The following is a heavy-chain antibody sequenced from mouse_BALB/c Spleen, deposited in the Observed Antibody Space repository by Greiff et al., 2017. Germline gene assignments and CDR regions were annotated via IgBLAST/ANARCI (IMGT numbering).Heavy chain of an antibody. CDR3: ASGRGFAY. V-gene: IGHV5-9-1*01. CDR2: ISSGGSYT. CDR1: GFTFSSYA. J-gene: IGHJ3*01. Sequence: EVMLVESGGGLVKPGGSLKLSCAASGFTFSSYAMSWVRQTPEKRLEWVATISSGGSYTYYPDSVKGRFTISRDNAKNTLYLQMSSLRSEDTAMYYCASGRGFAYWGQGTLVTVSA.